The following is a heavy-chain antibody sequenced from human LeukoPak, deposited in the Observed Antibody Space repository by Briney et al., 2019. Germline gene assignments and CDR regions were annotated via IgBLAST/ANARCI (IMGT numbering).Heavy chain of an antibody. Sequence: PGGSLRLSCAASGFTSSSYAMHWVRQAPGKGLEYVSAISSNGGSTYYANSVKGRFTISRDNSKNTLYLQMGSLRAEDMAVYYCARAEDIVLMVYDYWGQGTLVTVSS. J-gene: IGHJ4*02. CDR3: ARAEDIVLMVYDY. CDR1: GFTSSSYA. CDR2: ISSNGGST. V-gene: IGHV3-64*01. D-gene: IGHD2-8*01.